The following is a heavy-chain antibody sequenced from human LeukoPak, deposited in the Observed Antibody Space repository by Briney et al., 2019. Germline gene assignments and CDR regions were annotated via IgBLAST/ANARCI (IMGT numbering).Heavy chain of an antibody. V-gene: IGHV1-18*01. CDR3: ARESHRLYDYVWGSYESKHY. J-gene: IGHJ4*02. CDR2: ISAYNGNT. Sequence: ASVKVSCKASGYTFTNYGISWVRQAPGQGLEWMGWISAYNGNTNYAQKLQGRVTMTTDTSTSTAYMELRSLRSDDTAVYYCARESHRLYDYVWGSYESKHYWGQGTLVTVSS. CDR1: GYTFTNYG. D-gene: IGHD3-16*01.